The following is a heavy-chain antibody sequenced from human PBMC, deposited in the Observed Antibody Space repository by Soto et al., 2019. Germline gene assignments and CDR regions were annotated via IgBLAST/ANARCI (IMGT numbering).Heavy chain of an antibody. D-gene: IGHD2-15*01. V-gene: IGHV1-69*01. CDR3: ARDLCSGGSCYSLNWFDP. J-gene: IGHJ5*02. CDR2: IIPIFGTA. CDR1: EGPFGSMV. Sequence: QVQLVQSGAEVKKPGSWLRASGRAPEGPFGSMVITGVRKPPGQGLEWWGGIIPIFGTANYAQKFQGRVTITADESTSTAYMELSSLRSEDTAVYYCARDLCSGGSCYSLNWFDPWGQGTLVTVSS.